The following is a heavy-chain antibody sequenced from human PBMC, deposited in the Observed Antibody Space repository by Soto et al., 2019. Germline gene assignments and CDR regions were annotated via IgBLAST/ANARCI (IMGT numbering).Heavy chain of an antibody. D-gene: IGHD6-13*01. CDR2: IVPFIGTT. V-gene: IGHV1-69*06. Sequence: QVQLVQSGAEVKKPGSSVKVSCRASADTFNSYAISWVRQAPGQGLEWMGGIVPFIGTTNYEERLQGRATITEEKSTSKVYMELSSRRSEETALYYCARGGFSSSWCFDYWGQGTLVTVSS. CDR3: ARGGFSSSWCFDY. J-gene: IGHJ4*02. CDR1: ADTFNSYA.